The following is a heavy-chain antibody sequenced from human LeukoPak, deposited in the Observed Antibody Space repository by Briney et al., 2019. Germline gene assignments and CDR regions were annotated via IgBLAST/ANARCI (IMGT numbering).Heavy chain of an antibody. CDR1: GFTFSSYE. CDR3: ARETPNNFNPRKGFDL. D-gene: IGHD1-1*01. Sequence: PGGSLRLSCAASGFTFSSYEMNWVRQAPGKGLEWVSYISSGGSSIYYTDSVKGRFTISRDNTKNSLYLQMNTLRAEDTAVYYCARETPNNFNPRKGFDLWGQGTLVTVSS. CDR2: ISSGGSSI. V-gene: IGHV3-48*03. J-gene: IGHJ5*02.